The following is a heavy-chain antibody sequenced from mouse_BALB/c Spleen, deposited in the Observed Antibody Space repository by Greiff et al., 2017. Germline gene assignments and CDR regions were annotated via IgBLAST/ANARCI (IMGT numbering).Heavy chain of an antibody. Sequence: EVKLVESGGGLVKPGGSLKLSCAASGFTFSSYAMSWVRQTPEKRLEWVASISSGGSTYYPDSVKGRFTISRDNARNILYLQMSSLRSEDTAMYYCARGHYYGPWFAYWGQGTLVTVSA. CDR3: ARGHYYGPWFAY. V-gene: IGHV5-6-5*01. D-gene: IGHD1-2*01. J-gene: IGHJ3*01. CDR2: ISSGGST. CDR1: GFTFSSYA.